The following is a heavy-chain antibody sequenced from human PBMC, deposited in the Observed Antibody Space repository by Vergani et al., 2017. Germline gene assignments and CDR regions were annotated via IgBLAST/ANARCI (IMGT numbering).Heavy chain of an antibody. CDR2: IKSKTDGGTT. CDR3: TTEPITFGGVIVILDY. Sequence: EVQLVESGGGLVKPGGSLRLSCAASGFTFSNAWMSWVRQAPGKGLEWVGRIKSKTDGGTTDYAAPVKGRFTISRDDSKNTLYLQMNSLKTVDTAVYYCTTEPITFGGVIVILDYWGQGTLVTVSS. J-gene: IGHJ4*02. CDR1: GFTFSNAW. D-gene: IGHD3-16*02. V-gene: IGHV3-15*01.